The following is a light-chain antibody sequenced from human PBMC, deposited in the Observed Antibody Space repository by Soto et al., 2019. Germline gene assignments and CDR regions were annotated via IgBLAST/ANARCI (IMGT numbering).Light chain of an antibody. Sequence: DIVMTQTPLSSPVTLGQPASISCRSSQSLVHSDGNTYLSWLQQRPGQPPRLLISKISNRFSGDQDRCSGSGAGTDFTLKISRVEDEDVGVYYCMQATQFPPYTFGQGTKREIK. CDR3: MQATQFPPYT. CDR2: KIS. J-gene: IGKJ2*01. V-gene: IGKV2-24*01. CDR1: QSLVHSDGNTY.